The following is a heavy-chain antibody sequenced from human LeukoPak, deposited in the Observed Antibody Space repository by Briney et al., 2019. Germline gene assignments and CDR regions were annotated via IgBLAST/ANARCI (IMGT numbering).Heavy chain of an antibody. CDR3: ARGADGVSSNSRGWFDP. J-gene: IGHJ5*02. D-gene: IGHD2-15*01. V-gene: IGHV3-21*01. Sequence: GGSLRLSCTASGFTFSSYSMNWVRRAPGKGLEWVSSISTSSSYIYYAGSVKGRFTISRDNARNSLYLQRNTLRAEDTAVYSCARGADGVSSNSRGWFDPWGQGTLVTVSS. CDR2: ISTSSSYI. CDR1: GFTFSSYS.